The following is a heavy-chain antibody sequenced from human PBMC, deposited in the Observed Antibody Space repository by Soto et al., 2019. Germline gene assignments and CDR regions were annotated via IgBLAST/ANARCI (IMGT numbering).Heavy chain of an antibody. D-gene: IGHD3-16*01. J-gene: IGHJ4*02. CDR2: IYYSGST. Sequence: PSETLSLTCTVSGGSISSGGYYWSWIRQHPGKGLEWIGYIYYSGSTYYNPSLKSRVTISVDTSKNQFSLKLSSVTAADTAVYYCARDGYDYVWGRYYFDYWGQGTLVTV. V-gene: IGHV4-31*03. CDR1: GGSISSGGYY. CDR3: ARDGYDYVWGRYYFDY.